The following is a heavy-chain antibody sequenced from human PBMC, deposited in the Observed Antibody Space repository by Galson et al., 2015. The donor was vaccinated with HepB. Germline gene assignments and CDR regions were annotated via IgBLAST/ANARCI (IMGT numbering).Heavy chain of an antibody. CDR3: IACVVGPTFAY. CDR1: GFTFSSYD. V-gene: IGHV3-11*01. J-gene: IGHJ4*02. CDR2: ISSSGITI. Sequence: SLRLSCAASGFTFSSYDMSWVRQAPGKGLDLASPISSSGITIYYADSVKGRFTISRDNTKNSLYLQMTRLRAEDPAVYYCIACVVGPTFAYWGQRTLVTVSS. D-gene: IGHD1-26*01.